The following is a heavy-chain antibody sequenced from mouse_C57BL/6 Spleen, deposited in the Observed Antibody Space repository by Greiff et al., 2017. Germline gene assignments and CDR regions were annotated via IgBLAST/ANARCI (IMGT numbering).Heavy chain of an antibody. Sequence: EVKVEESGGGLVQPGGSLSLSCAASGFTFTDYYMSWVRQPPGKALEWLGFIRNKANGYTTEYSASVKGRFTISRDNSQSILYLQMNALRAEDSATYYCARSLDYYGSSYWYFDVWGTGTTVTVSS. J-gene: IGHJ1*03. CDR2: IRNKANGYTT. CDR1: GFTFTDYY. D-gene: IGHD1-1*01. V-gene: IGHV7-3*01. CDR3: ARSLDYYGSSYWYFDV.